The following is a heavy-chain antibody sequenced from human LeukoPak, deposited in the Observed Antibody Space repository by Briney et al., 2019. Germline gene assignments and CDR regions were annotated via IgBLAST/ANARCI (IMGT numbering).Heavy chain of an antibody. Sequence: SGGSLSLSCAASGFIFSTYGMYWVRQAPCKGLEWVAFIRHDGSIKNYAHSVKGRSTISRDNSKNTLYLQMNSLRAEGTAVYYCAKDSLADIDYWGQGTLVTVSS. V-gene: IGHV3-30*02. J-gene: IGHJ4*02. CDR3: AKDSLADIDY. D-gene: IGHD3-16*01. CDR1: GFIFSTYG. CDR2: IRHDGSIK.